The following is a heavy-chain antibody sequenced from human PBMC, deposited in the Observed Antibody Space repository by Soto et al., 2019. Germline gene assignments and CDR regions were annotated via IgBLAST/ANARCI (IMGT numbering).Heavy chain of an antibody. D-gene: IGHD6-13*01. CDR3: AKHAAAAAPDY. CDR1: GFTFSSYA. CDR2: ISASGGGT. Sequence: EVQLLESGGGLVKPGGSLRLSCTASGFTFSSYAMSWVRQAPGKGLEWVSLISASGGGTYYADSVKGRFTISRDNSKNTLYLHMNSLRAEDTAVYYCAKHAAAAAPDYWGQGTQVTVSS. V-gene: IGHV3-23*01. J-gene: IGHJ4*02.